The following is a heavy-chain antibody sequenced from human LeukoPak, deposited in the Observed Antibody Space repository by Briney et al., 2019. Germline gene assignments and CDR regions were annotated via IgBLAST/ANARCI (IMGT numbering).Heavy chain of an antibody. V-gene: IGHV4-39*07. CDR1: GGSISSGSYY. CDR3: ARDMRGDYAYYYYYYMDV. Sequence: SETLSLTCTVSGGSISSGSYYWGWIRQPPGKGLEWIGEIYHSGSTNYNPSLKSRVTISVDTSKNQFSLKLSSVTAADTAVYYCARDMRGDYAYYYYYYMDVWGKGTTVTVSS. CDR2: IYHSGST. J-gene: IGHJ6*03. D-gene: IGHD4-17*01.